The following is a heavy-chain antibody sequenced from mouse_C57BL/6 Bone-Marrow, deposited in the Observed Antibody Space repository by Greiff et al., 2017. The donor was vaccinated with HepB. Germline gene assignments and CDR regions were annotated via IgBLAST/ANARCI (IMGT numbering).Heavy chain of an antibody. CDR1: GFNIKDDY. CDR3: TSITTVVAHWYFDV. J-gene: IGHJ1*03. CDR2: IDPENGDT. Sequence: VQLQQSGAELVRPGASVKLSCTASGFNIKDDYMHWVKQRPEQGLEWIGWIDPENGDTEYASKFQGQATITADTSSNTAYLQLSSLTSEDTAVYYCTSITTVVAHWYFDVWGTGTTVTVSS. V-gene: IGHV14-4*01. D-gene: IGHD1-1*01.